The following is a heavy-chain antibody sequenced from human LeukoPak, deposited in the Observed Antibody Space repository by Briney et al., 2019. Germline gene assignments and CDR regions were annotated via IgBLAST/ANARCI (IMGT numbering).Heavy chain of an antibody. J-gene: IGHJ4*02. CDR3: ARPQTMGSSSPLGY. V-gene: IGHV4-59*01. Sequence: SETLSLTCTVSGXSISSYYWIWIRQPPGKGLEWIGDINYSGRTNYNPSLKSRVTTSLDTSKNQISLKLSSVTAADTAVYYCARPQTMGSSSPLGYWGQGTLVTVSS. CDR2: INYSGRT. D-gene: IGHD2-2*01. CDR1: GXSISSYY.